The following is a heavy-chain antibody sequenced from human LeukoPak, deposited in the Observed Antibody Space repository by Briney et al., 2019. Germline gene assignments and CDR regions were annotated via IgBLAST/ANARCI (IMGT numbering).Heavy chain of an antibody. D-gene: IGHD3-10*01. V-gene: IGHV4-59*08. Sequence: PSETLSLTCTVSGGSISSYYWSWIRQPPGKGLEWIGYIYYSGSTNYNPSLKSRVTISVDTSKNQFSLKLSSVTAADTAVYYCARLGRIGTHAFGPWGQGTLVTVSS. J-gene: IGHJ5*02. CDR2: IYYSGST. CDR3: ARLGRIGTHAFGP. CDR1: GGSISSYY.